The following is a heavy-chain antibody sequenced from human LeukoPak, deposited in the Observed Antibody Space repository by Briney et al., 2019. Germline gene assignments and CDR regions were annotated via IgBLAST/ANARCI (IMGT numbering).Heavy chain of an antibody. Sequence: SETLSLTRTVSGGSISSDYWDWIRQPAGKGLEWIGRIYDKGSTNYNPSLKSRVTMSVDTSKNQFSLILRSVTAADTAVYYCATGYTSGWGVYWGQGTLVTVSS. D-gene: IGHD6-19*01. CDR1: GGSISSDY. V-gene: IGHV4-4*07. CDR2: IYDKGST. J-gene: IGHJ4*02. CDR3: ATGYTSGWGVY.